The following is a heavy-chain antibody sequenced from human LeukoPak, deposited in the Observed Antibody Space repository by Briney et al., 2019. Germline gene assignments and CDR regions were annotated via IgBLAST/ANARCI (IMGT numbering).Heavy chain of an antibody. CDR2: ISSSGSTI. D-gene: IGHD3-10*02. Sequence: GGTLTLSCAASGFTLSSYEMNWVRQAPGKGLEWVSYISSSGSTIYYADSVKGRFTISRDNDKNSLYLQMNSLRAEDTAVYYCAELGITMIGGVWGKGTTVTISS. CDR1: GFTLSSYE. V-gene: IGHV3-48*03. CDR3: AELGITMIGGV. J-gene: IGHJ6*04.